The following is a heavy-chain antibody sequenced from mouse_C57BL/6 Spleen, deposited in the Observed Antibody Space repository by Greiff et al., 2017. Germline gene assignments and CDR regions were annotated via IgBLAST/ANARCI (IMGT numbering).Heavy chain of an antibody. D-gene: IGHD1-1*01. V-gene: IGHV5-2*01. CDR2: INSDGGST. J-gene: IGHJ1*03. CDR1: EYEFPSHD. Sequence: EVKVVESGGGLVQPGESLKLSCESNEYEFPSHDMSWVRKTPEKRLELVAAINSDGGSTYYPDTMERRFIISRDNTKKTLYLQMSSLRSEDTALYYCARHGGGYYGSYWYFDVWGTGTTVTVSS. CDR3: ARHGGGYYGSYWYFDV.